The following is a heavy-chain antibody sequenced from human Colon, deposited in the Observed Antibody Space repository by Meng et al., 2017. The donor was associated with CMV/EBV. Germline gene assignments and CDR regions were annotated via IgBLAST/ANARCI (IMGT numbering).Heavy chain of an antibody. D-gene: IGHD4-11*01. J-gene: IGHJ6*02. CDR1: GFTFRSYG. Sequence: GGSLRLSCTASGFTFRSYGLHWVRQAPGKGLEWVALISYDGSNQYYADSVKGRFTISRDNSKNTLYLQLDSLRAEDTAVYYCSRDDGMTTVTNSRYYGLDVWGQGTTVTVSS. V-gene: IGHV3-30-3*01. CDR2: ISYDGSNQ. CDR3: SRDDGMTTVTNSRYYGLDV.